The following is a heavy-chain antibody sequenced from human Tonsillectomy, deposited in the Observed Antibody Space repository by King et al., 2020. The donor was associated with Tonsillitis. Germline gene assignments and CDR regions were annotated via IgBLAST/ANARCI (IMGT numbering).Heavy chain of an antibody. CDR3: SRAHTYDSSGYYYVGDLPNCFDP. V-gene: IGHV3-49*03. Sequence: VQLVESGGGLVQPGRSLRLSCTASGFTFGDYAMSWFRQAPGKGLEWVGFIRSKAYGATTQYAASVKGRFTISRDDSNSIAYLQMNSLKTEDTAVYYFSRAHTYDSSGYYYVGDLPNCFDPWGQGTLVTVSS. D-gene: IGHD3-22*01. J-gene: IGHJ5*02. CDR1: GFTFGDYA. CDR2: IRSKAYGATT.